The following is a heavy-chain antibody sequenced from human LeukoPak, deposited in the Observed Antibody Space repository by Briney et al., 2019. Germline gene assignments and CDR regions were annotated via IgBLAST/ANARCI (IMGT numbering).Heavy chain of an antibody. Sequence: GGSLRLSCAASGFTFSDYYMSWLRQAPGKGLDWVSYISSTTTTYTHYSDSVKGRFTISRDDAKNSLYLQMNSLRPEDTAVYYCARDFPFGSGTPYYFDYWGQGTLVSVSS. CDR3: ARDFPFGSGTPYYFDY. CDR2: ISSTTTTYT. V-gene: IGHV3-11*06. J-gene: IGHJ4*02. D-gene: IGHD3-10*01. CDR1: GFTFSDYY.